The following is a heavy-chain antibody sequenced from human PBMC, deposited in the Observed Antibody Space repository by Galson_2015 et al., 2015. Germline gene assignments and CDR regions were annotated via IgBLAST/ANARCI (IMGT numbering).Heavy chain of an antibody. J-gene: IGHJ4*02. CDR3: AKLGGYSSTWSYFDY. D-gene: IGHD6-13*01. Sequence: SLRLSCAASGFTFSSYAMSWVRQAPGKGLEWVSGISGSGGSTDYADSVKGRFTISRDNSKSTLYLQMNSLRAEDTALCYCAKLGGYSSTWSYFDYWGQGTLVAVSS. V-gene: IGHV3-23*01. CDR2: ISGSGGST. CDR1: GFTFSSYA.